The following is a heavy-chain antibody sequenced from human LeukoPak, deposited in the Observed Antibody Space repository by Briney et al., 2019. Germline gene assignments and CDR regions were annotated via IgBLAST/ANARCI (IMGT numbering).Heavy chain of an antibody. J-gene: IGHJ4*02. CDR2: ISSSSSYI. CDR1: GFTFSSYS. D-gene: IGHD3-3*01. V-gene: IGHV3-21*01. Sequence: GGSLRLSCAASGFTFSSYSMNWVRRAPGKGLEWVSSISSSSSYIYYADSVEGRFTISRDNAKNSLYLQMNSLRAEDTAVYYCAIKYYDFWSGYYDWGQGTLVTVSS. CDR3: AIKYYDFWSGYYD.